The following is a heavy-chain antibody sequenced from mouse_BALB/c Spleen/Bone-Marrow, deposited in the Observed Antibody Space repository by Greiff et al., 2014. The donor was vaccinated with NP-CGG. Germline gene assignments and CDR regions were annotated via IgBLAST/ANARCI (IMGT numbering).Heavy chain of an antibody. CDR1: GYTFTEYA. J-gene: IGHJ4*01. CDR3: ARGYPGYYAMDY. CDR2: ISTYSGNT. D-gene: IGHD2-14*01. Sequence: QVQLQQSGPELVRPGVSVKISCKGSGYTFTEYAMHWVKQSHAKSLEWIGVISTYSGNTNYNQKFKGKATLTVDKSSSTAFMELARLTSEDSAIYFRARGYPGYYAMDYWGQGTSVTVSS. V-gene: IGHV1-67*01.